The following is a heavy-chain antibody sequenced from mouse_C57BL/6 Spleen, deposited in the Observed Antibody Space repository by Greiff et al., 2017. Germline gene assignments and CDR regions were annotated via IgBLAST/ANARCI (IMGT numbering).Heavy chain of an antibody. CDR3: ARGRDGYRGYFDV. D-gene: IGHD2-3*01. Sequence: VQLQQSGAELVKPGASVKMSCKASGYTFTSYWIPWVKQRPGQGLEWIGDIYPGSGSTNYNEKFKSKATLTVDTSSSTAYMQLSSLTSEDSAVYYCARGRDGYRGYFDVWGTGTTVTVSS. J-gene: IGHJ1*03. CDR1: GYTFTSYW. V-gene: IGHV1-55*01. CDR2: IYPGSGST.